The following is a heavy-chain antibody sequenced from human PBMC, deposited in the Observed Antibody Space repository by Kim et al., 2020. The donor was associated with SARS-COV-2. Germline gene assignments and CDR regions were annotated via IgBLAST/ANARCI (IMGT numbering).Heavy chain of an antibody. J-gene: IGHJ4*02. CDR2: INSDGTTT. V-gene: IGHV3-74*01. Sequence: GGSLRLSCAASGFTFSSHWMHWVRQAPGKGLVWVSRINSDGTTTSYGDSVKGRFTISRDNAKNTLSLQMNSLRAEDTAVYYCVRRQFTSGWYYFDYWGQG. CDR1: GFTFSSHW. CDR3: VRRQFTSGWYYFDY. D-gene: IGHD6-19*01.